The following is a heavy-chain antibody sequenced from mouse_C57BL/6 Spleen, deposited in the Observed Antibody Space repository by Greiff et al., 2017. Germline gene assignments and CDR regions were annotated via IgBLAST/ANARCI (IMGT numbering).Heavy chain of an antibody. CDR3: MAGQSTVVATEGFAY. V-gene: IGHV1-80*01. CDR2: IYPGDGDT. D-gene: IGHD1-1*01. Sequence: QVQLKQSGAELVKPGASVKISCKASGYAFSSYWMNWVKQRPGKGLEWIGQIYPGDGDTNYNGKFKGKATLTADKSASTAYMELSSLTNEDSAVYYCMAGQSTVVATEGFAYWGQGTLVTVSA. CDR1: GYAFSSYW. J-gene: IGHJ3*01.